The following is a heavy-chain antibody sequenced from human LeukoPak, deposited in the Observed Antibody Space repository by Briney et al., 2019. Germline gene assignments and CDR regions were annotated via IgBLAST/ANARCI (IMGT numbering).Heavy chain of an antibody. D-gene: IGHD1-26*01. CDR2: IHYSGAT. Sequence: SETLSLTCAVYGGYFSGYYWAWIRQPPGTGLEWIGEIHYSGATNYSPPLKSRVIISGDSSRNQFSLKLTSLTAADTAIYYCARGALIVYAFDIWGQGTVVTVSS. CDR1: GGYFSGYY. V-gene: IGHV4-34*01. CDR3: ARGALIVYAFDI. J-gene: IGHJ3*02.